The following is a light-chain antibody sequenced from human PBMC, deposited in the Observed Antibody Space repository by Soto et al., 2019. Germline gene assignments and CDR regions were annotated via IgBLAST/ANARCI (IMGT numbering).Light chain of an antibody. CDR1: SSDVGSGNV. CDR3: CSHAGSDTYV. J-gene: IGLJ1*01. CDR2: EGF. Sequence: QSALTQPASVSGSPGQSITISCTGTSSDVGSGNVVSWYQHYPGKAPQLIIYEGFKRPSGVSSRFSGSKSGNTASLTISGLQAEDEAEYYCCSHAGSDTYVFGTGTKLTVL. V-gene: IGLV2-23*01.